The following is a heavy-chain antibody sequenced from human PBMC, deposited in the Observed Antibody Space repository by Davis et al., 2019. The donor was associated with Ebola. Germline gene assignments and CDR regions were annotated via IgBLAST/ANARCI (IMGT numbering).Heavy chain of an antibody. D-gene: IGHD2-15*01. CDR3: ARDGGNYIDANEFDY. CDR1: GFPFSRSW. Sequence: GESLKISCTGSGFPFSRSWMSWVRQAPGKGLEWVANIKEDGSEKNYADFARGRFIISRDNTKNSMFLQMNSLTAEETALYFCARDGGNYIDANEFDYWGQGTLVTVSS. J-gene: IGHJ4*02. CDR2: IKEDGSEK. V-gene: IGHV3-7*03.